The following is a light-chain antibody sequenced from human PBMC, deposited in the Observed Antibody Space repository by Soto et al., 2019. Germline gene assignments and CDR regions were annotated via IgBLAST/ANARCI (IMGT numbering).Light chain of an antibody. CDR1: QGISNN. Sequence: DIRMTQSPSSLSASVGDRVTITCRASQGISNNLAWYQQKPGKDPKLLIYAASTLQSGDPSRFSRSGSGTDFTLIISSLQAEDVATDCCQKYNSAPPEGTFCRGTKVEI. CDR3: QKYNSAPPEGT. V-gene: IGKV1-27*01. J-gene: IGKJ1*01. CDR2: AAS.